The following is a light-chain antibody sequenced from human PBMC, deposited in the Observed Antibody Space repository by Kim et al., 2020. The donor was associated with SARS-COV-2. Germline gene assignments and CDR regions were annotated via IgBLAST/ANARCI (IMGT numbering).Light chain of an antibody. V-gene: IGLV2-14*03. J-gene: IGLJ2*01. CDR2: DVS. Sequence: QSITITCTGTSSDVGGYNYVSWYQQHPGKAPKLMIYDVSHRPSGVSNRFSGSKSGNTASLTISVLQAEDEADYYCSSYTSSSTLVVFGGGTQLTVL. CDR1: SSDVGGYNY. CDR3: SSYTSSSTLVV.